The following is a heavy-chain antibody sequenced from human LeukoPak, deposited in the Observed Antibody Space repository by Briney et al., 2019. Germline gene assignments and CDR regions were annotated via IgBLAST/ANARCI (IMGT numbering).Heavy chain of an antibody. D-gene: IGHD3-10*01. CDR3: ARTRSRKVRGVNLSLRGAFDY. CDR1: GGSFSGYY. Sequence: SETLSLTCAVYGGSFSGYYWSWIRQPPGKGLEWIGEVNHSGSTNYNPSLKSRVTISVDTSKNQFSLKLSSVTAADTAVYYCARTRSRKVRGVNLSLRGAFDYWGQGTLVTVSS. CDR2: VNHSGST. V-gene: IGHV4-34*01. J-gene: IGHJ4*02.